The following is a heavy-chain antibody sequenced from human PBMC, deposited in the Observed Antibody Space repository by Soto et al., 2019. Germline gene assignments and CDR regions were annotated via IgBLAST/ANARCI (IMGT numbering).Heavy chain of an antibody. Sequence: PGGSLRLSCAASGFTVSSNYMSWVRQAPRKGLEWVSVIYSGGSTYYADSVKGRFTISRDNSKNTLYLQMNSLRAEDTAVYYCATTVKRTFDSWGQGTLVTVSS. J-gene: IGHJ4*02. CDR3: ATTVKRTFDS. V-gene: IGHV3-53*01. D-gene: IGHD1-1*01. CDR2: IYSGGST. CDR1: GFTVSSNY.